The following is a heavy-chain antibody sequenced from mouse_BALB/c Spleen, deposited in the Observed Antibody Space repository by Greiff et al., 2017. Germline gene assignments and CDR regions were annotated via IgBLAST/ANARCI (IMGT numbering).Heavy chain of an antibody. Sequence: EVQRVESGGGLVQPGGSRKLSCAASGFTFSSFGMHWVRQAPEKGLEWVAYISSGSSTIYYADTVKGRFTISRDNPKNTLFLQMTSLRSEDTAMYYCARRGTGYYFDYWGQGTTLTVSS. CDR1: GFTFSSFG. CDR3: ARRGTGYYFDY. V-gene: IGHV5-17*02. D-gene: IGHD3-3*01. CDR2: ISSGSSTI. J-gene: IGHJ2*01.